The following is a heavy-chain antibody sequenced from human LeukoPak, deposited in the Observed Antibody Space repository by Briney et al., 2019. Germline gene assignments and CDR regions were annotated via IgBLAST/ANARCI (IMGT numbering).Heavy chain of an antibody. J-gene: IGHJ4*02. D-gene: IGHD1-14*01. CDR2: ISSSSSYI. CDR1: GFTFSSYS. V-gene: IGHV3-21*01. Sequence: GGSLRLSCAASGFTFSSYSMNWVRQAPGKGLEWVSSISSSSSYIYYADSVEGRFTISRDNAKNSLYLQMNSLRAEDTAVYYCARGPSRRYITKENYFDYWGQGALVTVSS. CDR3: ARGPSRRYITKENYFDY.